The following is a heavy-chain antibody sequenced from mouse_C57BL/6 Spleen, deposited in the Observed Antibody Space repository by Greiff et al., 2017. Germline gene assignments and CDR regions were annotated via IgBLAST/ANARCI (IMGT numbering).Heavy chain of an antibody. CDR1: GYTFTSYW. V-gene: IGHV1-5*01. D-gene: IGHD1-1*01. CDR2: ISPGNSDT. J-gene: IGHJ2*01. CDR3: TREVVATEYYFDY. Sequence: VQLQQSGTVLARPGASVKMSCKTSGYTFTSYWMHWVKQRPGQGLEWIGAISPGNSDTSYNQKFKGKAKLTAVTSASTAYMELSSLTNEDSAVYYCTREVVATEYYFDYWVQGTTLTVSS.